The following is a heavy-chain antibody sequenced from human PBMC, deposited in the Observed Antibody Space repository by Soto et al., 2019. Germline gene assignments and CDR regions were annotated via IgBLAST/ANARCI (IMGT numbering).Heavy chain of an antibody. CDR3: VRVAGHKNARFDT. CDR2: INPGSGVT. V-gene: IGHV1-2*02. Sequence: ASVKVSCKASGYSFTKYHMHWVRQAPGQGLEWMGWINPGSGVTNQAQKFQGRVTMTRDTSITTTYMELNSLTSDDTAVYYCVRVAGHKNARFDTWGQGALVTVPQ. D-gene: IGHD1-1*01. J-gene: IGHJ4*02. CDR1: GYSFTKYH.